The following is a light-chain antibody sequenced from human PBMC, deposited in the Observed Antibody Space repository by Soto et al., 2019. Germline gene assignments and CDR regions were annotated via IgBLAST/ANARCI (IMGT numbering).Light chain of an antibody. J-gene: IGKJ1*01. CDR1: QSVSSY. V-gene: IGKV3-20*01. Sequence: EIVFTQSPSTVSLSPGERATLSCRASQSVSSYLAWYQQKPGQAPRLLIYGGSSRATGIPVRFSGSGSETDFTLTITRLEPEDFAVYYCQQYSSSRTFGQVTKV. CDR3: QQYSSSRT. CDR2: GGS.